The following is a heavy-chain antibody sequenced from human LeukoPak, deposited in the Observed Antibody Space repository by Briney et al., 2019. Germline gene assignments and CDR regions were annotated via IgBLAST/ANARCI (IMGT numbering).Heavy chain of an antibody. V-gene: IGHV3-30*02. D-gene: IGHD2-2*01. CDR3: AKFAYCSSTSCYFVDAFDI. J-gene: IGHJ3*02. CDR1: GFTFSSYG. CDR2: IRYDGSNK. Sequence: GGSLRLSCAASGFTFSSYGMHWVRQAPGKGLEWVAFIRYDGSNKYYADSVKGRFTISRDNSKNTLYLQMNSLRAEDTAVYYCAKFAYCSSTSCYFVDAFDIWGQGTMVTVSS.